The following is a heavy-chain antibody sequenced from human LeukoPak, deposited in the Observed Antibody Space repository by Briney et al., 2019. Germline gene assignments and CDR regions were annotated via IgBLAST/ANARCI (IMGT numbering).Heavy chain of an antibody. D-gene: IGHD6-19*01. CDR1: GFTFSSYW. CDR3: ARDGIAVAAPGNWFDP. CDR2: IKQDGSEK. V-gene: IGHV3-7*03. Sequence: PGGSLRLSCAASGFTFSSYWMSWVRQAPGKGLEWVANIKQDGSEKYYVDSVKGRFTISRDNAKNSLYLQMNSLRAEDTAVYYCARDGIAVAAPGNWFDPWGQGTPVTVSS. J-gene: IGHJ5*02.